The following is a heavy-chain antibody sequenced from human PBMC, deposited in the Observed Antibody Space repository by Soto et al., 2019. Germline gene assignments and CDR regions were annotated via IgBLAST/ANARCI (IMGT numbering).Heavy chain of an antibody. J-gene: IGHJ6*02. CDR1: GYSFSSYW. CDR3: ARPNYYYYDMDV. V-gene: IGHV5-51*01. Sequence: GESLKISCKGSGYSFSSYWIAWLRQMPGKGLEWMGTIYPGDSDTRYSPSFQGQVTISADKSISTAYLQWSSLKASDTAMYYCARPNYYYYDMDVWGQGTTVTVSS. CDR2: IYPGDSDT.